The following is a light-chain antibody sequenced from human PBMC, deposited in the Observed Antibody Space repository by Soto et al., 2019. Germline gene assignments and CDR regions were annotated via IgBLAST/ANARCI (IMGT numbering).Light chain of an antibody. V-gene: IGKV1-5*01. CDR1: QSISSW. CDR3: QQYNSYPVT. Sequence: DIPMTQSPSTLSASVGDRVTITCRASQSISSWLAWYQQKPGKAPKLLIYDDSSLESGVPSRFSGSGSGTEFTLTISSLQPDDVATYYCQQYNSYPVTFGQGTKLEIK. J-gene: IGKJ2*01. CDR2: DDS.